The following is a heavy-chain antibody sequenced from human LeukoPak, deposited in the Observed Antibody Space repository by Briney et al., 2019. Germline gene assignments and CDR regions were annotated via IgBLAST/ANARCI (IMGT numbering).Heavy chain of an antibody. Sequence: GASVKVSCKASGYTFIDYYFNWVRQAPGQGPEWMGRINVKSGATDYAQKFQGRVTMTTDTSINTAYLELSRLRSDDTAVYYCARGYSSSWLDYWGQGTLVTVSS. CDR3: ARGYSSSWLDY. CDR2: INVKSGAT. V-gene: IGHV1-2*06. CDR1: GYTFIDYY. J-gene: IGHJ4*02. D-gene: IGHD6-13*01.